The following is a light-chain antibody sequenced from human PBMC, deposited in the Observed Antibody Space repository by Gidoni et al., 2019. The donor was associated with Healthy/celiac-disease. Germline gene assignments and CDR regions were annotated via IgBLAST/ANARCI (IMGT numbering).Light chain of an antibody. CDR1: QSVSSY. Sequence: EIVFTQSPATLSLSPGERATLPCRASQSVSSYLAWYQQKPGQAPRLLIYDASNRATGIPPRFSGSGSGTDFTLTISSLGPEDFAVYYCQQRSNWPPVYTFGQGTKLEIK. J-gene: IGKJ2*01. CDR3: QQRSNWPPVYT. CDR2: DAS. V-gene: IGKV3-11*01.